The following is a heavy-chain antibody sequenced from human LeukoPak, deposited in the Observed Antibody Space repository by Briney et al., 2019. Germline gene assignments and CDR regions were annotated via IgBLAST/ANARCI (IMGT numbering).Heavy chain of an antibody. CDR3: ARDGVAGGFDY. V-gene: IGHV4-59*01. D-gene: IGHD6-19*01. CDR1: GGSISSYY. Sequence: PSETLSLTCTVSGGSISSYYWNWIRQAPGKGPEWIGYIHYSGSTNHNSSLKSRVTISVDTSKNQYSLKLSSVTAAGTAVYYCARDGVAGGFDYWGQGTLVTVSS. CDR2: IHYSGST. J-gene: IGHJ4*02.